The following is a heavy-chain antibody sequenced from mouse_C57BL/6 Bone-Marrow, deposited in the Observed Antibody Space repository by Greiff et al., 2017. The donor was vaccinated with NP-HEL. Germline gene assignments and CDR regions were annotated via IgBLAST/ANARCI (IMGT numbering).Heavy chain of an antibody. D-gene: IGHD2-2*01. CDR2: IDPSDSET. CDR1: GYTFTSYW. CDR3: ASTTLRVTYYAMDY. J-gene: IGHJ4*01. V-gene: IGHV1-52*01. Sequence: QVQLQQPGAELLRPGSSVKLSCKASGYTFTSYWLPGVKQRPIQGLEWMGNIDPSDSETHANQKFKDKAKLTVDKSSSTAYMQLSSLTSGDSAVYYCASTTLRVTYYAMDYWGKGTSVTVSS.